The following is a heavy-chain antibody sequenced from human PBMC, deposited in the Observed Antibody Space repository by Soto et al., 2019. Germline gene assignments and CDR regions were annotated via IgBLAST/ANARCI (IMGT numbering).Heavy chain of an antibody. J-gene: IGHJ4*02. D-gene: IGHD3-10*01. Sequence: SETLSLTCTVSGCSISIGDYYWSWILQPPGKGLEWIGYIYYSGSTYYNPSLKSRVTISVDTSKNQFSLKLSSVTAADTAVYYCARDSIYYGSGPGGYYFDDWGQGTLVTVSS. CDR3: ARDSIYYGSGPGGYYFDD. CDR1: GCSISIGDYY. CDR2: IYYSGST. V-gene: IGHV4-30-4*01.